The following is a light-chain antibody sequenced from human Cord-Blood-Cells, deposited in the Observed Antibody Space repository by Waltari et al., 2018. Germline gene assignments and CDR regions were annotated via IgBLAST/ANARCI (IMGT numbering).Light chain of an antibody. CDR3: CSYAGSYTFDVV. J-gene: IGLJ2*01. Sequence: QSALTQPRSVSGSPGQSVTISCTGTSSDVGGYNYVSWYQQHPGKAPKLMIYDVSKRPSGVPDRFPASKSGNTAALTISGLQAEDEADYYCCSYAGSYTFDVVFGGGTRLTIL. CDR2: DVS. V-gene: IGLV2-11*01. CDR1: SSDVGGYNY.